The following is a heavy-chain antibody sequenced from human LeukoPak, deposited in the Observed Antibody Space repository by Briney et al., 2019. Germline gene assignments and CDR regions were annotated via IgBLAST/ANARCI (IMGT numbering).Heavy chain of an antibody. CDR2: VSYDGSWD. Sequence: PGRSLRLSCAASGFTLSNYAMHWVRQTPGKGLEWVAFVSYDGSWDSHSDSVKGRFTISRDDSKNTLYLQMTRLRAEDTAVYYCTREERGYIPAFWGQGTLVTVSS. CDR3: TREERGYIPAF. CDR1: GFTLSNYA. J-gene: IGHJ4*02. D-gene: IGHD3-16*02. V-gene: IGHV3-30*01.